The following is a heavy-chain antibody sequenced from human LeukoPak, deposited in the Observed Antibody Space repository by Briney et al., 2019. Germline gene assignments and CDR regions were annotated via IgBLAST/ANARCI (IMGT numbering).Heavy chain of an antibody. V-gene: IGHV3-30*02. Sequence: GGSLRLSCAASGFTFGSYGMHWVRQAPGKGLDGVAFIRYDGSNKYYADSVKGRFTISRDNSKNTLYLQMNSLRAEDTAVYYCAKDQGIAAAGIDVDYWGQGTLVTVSS. D-gene: IGHD6-13*01. CDR3: AKDQGIAAAGIDVDY. CDR1: GFTFGSYG. CDR2: IRYDGSNK. J-gene: IGHJ4*02.